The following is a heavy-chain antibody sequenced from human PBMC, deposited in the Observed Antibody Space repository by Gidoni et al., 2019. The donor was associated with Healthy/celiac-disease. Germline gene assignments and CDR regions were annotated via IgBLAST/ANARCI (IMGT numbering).Heavy chain of an antibody. Sequence: EVQLLESGGGLVQPGGSLRLSCAASGFTFSSYAMSWVRQAPGKGLEWDSAISGSGGSTYYADSVKGRFTISRDNSKNTLYLQMNSLRAEDTAVYYCAKDRGGSYYWSLDYWGQGTLVTVSS. J-gene: IGHJ4*02. CDR2: ISGSGGST. CDR1: GFTFSSYA. CDR3: AKDRGGSYYWSLDY. V-gene: IGHV3-23*01. D-gene: IGHD1-26*01.